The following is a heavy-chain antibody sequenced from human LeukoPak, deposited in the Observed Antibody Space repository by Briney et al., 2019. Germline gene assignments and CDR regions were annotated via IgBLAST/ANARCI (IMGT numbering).Heavy chain of an antibody. CDR2: ISGSGGST. J-gene: IGHJ4*02. CDR1: GFTFSSYA. D-gene: IGHD6-19*01. Sequence: GGSLRLSCAASGFTFSSYAMSWVRQAPGKGLEWVSAISGSGGSTYYADSVKGRFTISRDNPKNTLYLQMNSLRAEDTAVYYCAKSPVAGTSGDFDYWGQGTLVTVSS. V-gene: IGHV3-23*01. CDR3: AKSPVAGTSGDFDY.